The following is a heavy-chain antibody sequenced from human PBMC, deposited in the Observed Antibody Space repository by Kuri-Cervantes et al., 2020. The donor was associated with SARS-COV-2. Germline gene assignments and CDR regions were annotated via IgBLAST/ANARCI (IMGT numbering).Heavy chain of an antibody. CDR1: GYTFTSYG. D-gene: IGHD1-26*01. Sequence: ASVKVSCKASGYTFTSYGISWVRQAPGQGLEWMGWINPNSGNTNYAQKLQGRVTMTTDTSTSTAYMELRSLRSDDTAVYYCARGPGSYHIWYYFDYWGQGTLVTVSS. CDR2: INPNSGNT. CDR3: ARGPGSYHIWYYFDY. V-gene: IGHV1-18*01. J-gene: IGHJ4*02.